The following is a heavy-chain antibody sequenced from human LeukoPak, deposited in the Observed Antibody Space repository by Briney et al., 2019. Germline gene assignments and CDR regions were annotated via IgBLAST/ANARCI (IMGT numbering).Heavy chain of an antibody. V-gene: IGHV3-48*01. D-gene: IGHD4-17*01. CDR3: ARGDYGDYWNYYYMDV. CDR1: GFTFSSYS. CDR2: SSSSSSI. J-gene: IGHJ6*03. Sequence: GGSLRLSCAASGFTFSSYSMNWVRQAPGKGLEWVSYSSSSSSIYYADSVKGRFTISRDNAKNSLYLQMNSLRAEDTAVYYCARGDYGDYWNYYYMDVWGKGTTVTVSS.